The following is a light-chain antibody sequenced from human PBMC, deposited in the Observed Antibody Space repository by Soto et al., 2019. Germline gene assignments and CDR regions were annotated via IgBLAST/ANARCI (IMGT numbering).Light chain of an antibody. CDR2: SDN. V-gene: IGLV1-44*01. CDR1: SSDIGSNT. CDR3: ASWDDRLNGWV. J-gene: IGLJ3*02. Sequence: QSVLTQPPSASGTPGQWVAISCSGSSSDIGSNTVNWYQHLPGTAPQLLMYSDNQRPSGVPDRFSGSKSGTSASLAISGLQSEDEGDYYCASWDDRLNGWVFGGGTKVTVL.